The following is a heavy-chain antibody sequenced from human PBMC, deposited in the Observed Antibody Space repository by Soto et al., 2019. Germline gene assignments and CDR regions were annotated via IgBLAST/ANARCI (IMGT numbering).Heavy chain of an antibody. CDR1: VYTFTSYD. V-gene: IGHV1-8*01. CDR2: MNPNSGNT. J-gene: IGHJ4*02. D-gene: IGHD2-15*01. CDR3: ARGLRWPPNFDY. Sequence: ASVKVSCKASVYTFTSYDINWVRQATGQGLEWMGWMNPNSGNTGYAQKFQGRVTMTRNTSISTAYMELSSLRSEDTAVYYCARGLRWPPNFDYWGQGTLVTVSS.